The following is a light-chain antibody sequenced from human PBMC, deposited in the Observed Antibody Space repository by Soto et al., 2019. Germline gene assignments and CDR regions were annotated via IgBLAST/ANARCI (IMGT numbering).Light chain of an antibody. Sequence: DIQVTQSPSTLSACVGDRVTITCRASQSLNDWLAWYQQKPGKAPKLLIYKASGLESGVPSRFSGSGSGTEFTLTISSLQPDDFATYYCQQYNGYPWTFGQGTKVEIK. V-gene: IGKV1-5*03. CDR1: QSLNDW. CDR3: QQYNGYPWT. J-gene: IGKJ1*01. CDR2: KAS.